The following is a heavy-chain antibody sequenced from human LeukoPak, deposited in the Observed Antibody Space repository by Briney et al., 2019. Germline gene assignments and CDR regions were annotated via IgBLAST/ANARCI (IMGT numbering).Heavy chain of an antibody. V-gene: IGHV4-39*02. J-gene: IGHJ5*02. CDR3: ARDYDFWSFDP. CDR1: GGSISSSSYY. Sequence: SETLSLTCTVSGGSISSSSYYWGWIRQPPGKGLEWIGSIYYSGSTYYNPSLKSRVTISVDTSKNQFSLKLSSVTAADTAVYYCARDYDFWSFDPWGQGTLVTVSS. CDR2: IYYSGST. D-gene: IGHD3-3*01.